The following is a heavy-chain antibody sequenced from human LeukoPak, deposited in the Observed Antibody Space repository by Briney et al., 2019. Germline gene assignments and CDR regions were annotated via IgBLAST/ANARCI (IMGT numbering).Heavy chain of an antibody. CDR2: IKPEGSET. CDR1: GFTFSYYW. D-gene: IGHD3-3*01. Sequence: GGSLRLSCAASGFTFSYYWMSWVRQAPEEGVEWVANIKPEGSETYSVDSVKGRFTTSRDNAKNTLYLQMNSLRAEDTAVYYCARTLRCFRFLDVWGQGTRVTVSS. CDR3: ARTLRCFRFLDV. V-gene: IGHV3-7*03. J-gene: IGHJ6*02.